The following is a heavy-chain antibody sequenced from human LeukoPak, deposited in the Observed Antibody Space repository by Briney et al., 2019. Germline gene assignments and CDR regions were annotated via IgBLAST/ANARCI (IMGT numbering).Heavy chain of an antibody. Sequence: GASVKVSCKASGYTFTSFAINWVRQAPGQGLEWMGWINTDTGNPTYAQGFTGRFVFSLDTSVSTAYLQISSLKAEDTAVYYCARGRSYCSSTTCYAGYYFDYWGQGTLVTVSS. D-gene: IGHD2-2*01. V-gene: IGHV7-4-1*02. CDR1: GYTFTSFA. CDR2: INTDTGNP. CDR3: ARGRSYCSSTTCYAGYYFDY. J-gene: IGHJ4*02.